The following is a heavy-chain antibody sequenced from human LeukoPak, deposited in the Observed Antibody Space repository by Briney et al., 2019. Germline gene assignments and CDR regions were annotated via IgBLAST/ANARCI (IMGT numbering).Heavy chain of an antibody. CDR3: ARGSWDTAMVFDY. Sequence: SETLSLTCTVSGGSISSGGYSWSWIRQPPGKGLEWIGYIYHSGSTYYNPSLKSRVTISVDRSKNQFSLKLSSVTAADTAVYYCARGSWDTAMVFDYWGQGTLVTVSS. V-gene: IGHV4-30-2*01. J-gene: IGHJ4*02. D-gene: IGHD5-18*01. CDR1: GGSISSGGYS. CDR2: IYHSGST.